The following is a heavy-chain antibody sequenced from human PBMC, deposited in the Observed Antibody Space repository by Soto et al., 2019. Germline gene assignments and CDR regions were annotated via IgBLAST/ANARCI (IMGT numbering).Heavy chain of an antibody. J-gene: IGHJ6*02. V-gene: IGHV1-18*01. CDR1: GYTFTSYG. D-gene: IGHD6-19*01. CDR3: ARDAIAVAGITYYYCMDV. CDR2: ISAYNGNT. Sequence: ASVKVSCKASGYTFTSYGISWVRQAPGQGLEWMGWISAYNGNTNYAQKLQGRVTMTTDTSTSTAYMELRSLRSDDTAVYYCARDAIAVAGITYYYCMDVWGQGTTVTVSS.